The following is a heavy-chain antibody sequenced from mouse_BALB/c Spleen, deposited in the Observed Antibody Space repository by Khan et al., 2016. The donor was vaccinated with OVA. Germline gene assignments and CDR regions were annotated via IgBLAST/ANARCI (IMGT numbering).Heavy chain of an antibody. V-gene: IGHV1-7*01. D-gene: IGHD2-10*01. CDR3: SVWFGLVGPTIVY. Sequence: QVQLQQSGVELAKPGASVKMSCKASGYTFANYWMHWVKQRPGQGLDWIGYINPSTGYTDYNQKFKDKATLTADKSSSTAYMQLSSLTSEDSAVXYFSVWFGLVGPTIVYWCQGTSLTVSS. CDR1: GYTFANYW. CDR2: INPSTGYT. J-gene: IGHJ2*02.